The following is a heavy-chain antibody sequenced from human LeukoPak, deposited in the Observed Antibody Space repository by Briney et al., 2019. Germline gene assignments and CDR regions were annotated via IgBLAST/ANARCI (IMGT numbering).Heavy chain of an antibody. CDR1: GITFSNFA. V-gene: IGHV3-66*01. J-gene: IGHJ4*02. Sequence: GGSLRLSCAASGITFSNFAMNWVRQAPGKGLEWVSVIYSGGGTYYADSVKGRFTISRDNSKNTLYLQMNSLRAEDTAVYYCVRDDRRYGDYGYFDYWGQGTLVTVSS. D-gene: IGHD4-17*01. CDR3: VRDDRRYGDYGYFDY. CDR2: IYSGGGT.